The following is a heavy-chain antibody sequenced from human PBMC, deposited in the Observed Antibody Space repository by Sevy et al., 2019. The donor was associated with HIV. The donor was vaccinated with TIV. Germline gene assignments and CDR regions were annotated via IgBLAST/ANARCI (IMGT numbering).Heavy chain of an antibody. V-gene: IGHV4-59*01. J-gene: IGHJ6*02. CDR1: GGSISSYY. Sequence: SETLSLTCTVSGGSISSYYWSWIRQPPGKGLEWIGYIYYSGSTNYNPSLKSRVTISVDTSKNQFSLKLSSVTAADTAVYYCARSSPGYCTGGVCRPTDYYYGMDVWGQGTTVTVSS. D-gene: IGHD2-8*02. CDR2: IYYSGST. CDR3: ARSSPGYCTGGVCRPTDYYYGMDV.